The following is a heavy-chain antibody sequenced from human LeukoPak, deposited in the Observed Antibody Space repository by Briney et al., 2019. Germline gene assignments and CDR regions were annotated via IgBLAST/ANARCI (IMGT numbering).Heavy chain of an antibody. Sequence: SETLSLTCTVSGGAISRGDYYWSWIRQPPGKGLEWIGYIYYSGSTYYNPSLKSRVTISVDTSKKQISLKLNSVTAADTAVYYCARDYYGSGSYWTWGQGTLVTVSS. CDR3: ARDYYGSGSYWT. V-gene: IGHV4-30-4*01. CDR1: GGAISRGDYY. J-gene: IGHJ4*02. D-gene: IGHD3-10*01. CDR2: IYYSGST.